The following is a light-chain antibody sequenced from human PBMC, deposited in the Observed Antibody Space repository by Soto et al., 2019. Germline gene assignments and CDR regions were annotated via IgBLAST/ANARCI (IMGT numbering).Light chain of an antibody. CDR3: QPYNSFSGT. Sequence: DIQMTQSPSTLSASVGDRVTITCRASQTISSWLDWYQQNPGKAPKLLIYDSSSLESGVPSRFSGRGSGTQFTLTSSSLQPDDFATYYCQPYNSFSGTFGPGTKVDIK. CDR2: DSS. V-gene: IGKV1-5*01. J-gene: IGKJ1*01. CDR1: QTISSW.